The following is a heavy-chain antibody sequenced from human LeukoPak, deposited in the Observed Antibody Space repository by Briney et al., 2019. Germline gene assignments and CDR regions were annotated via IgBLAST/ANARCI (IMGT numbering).Heavy chain of an antibody. CDR2: ISAYNGNT. V-gene: IGHV1-18*01. CDR1: GYTFTSYG. CDR3: ARDGYSYGSTPSDY. D-gene: IGHD5-18*01. J-gene: IGHJ4*02. Sequence: GASVKVSCKASGYTFTSYGISWVRQAPGQGLEWMGWISAYNGNTNYAQKLQGRGTMTTDTSTSTAYMELRSLRSDDTAVYYCARDGYSYGSTPSDYXXQGXLVTVSS.